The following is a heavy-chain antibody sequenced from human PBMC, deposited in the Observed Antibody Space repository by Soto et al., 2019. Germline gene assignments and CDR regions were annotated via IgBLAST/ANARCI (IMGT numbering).Heavy chain of an antibody. CDR1: GFTFSNYA. CDR2: FSSSGGST. Sequence: PGGSLRLSCADSGFTFSNYALTWVRQAPGKGLEWVARFSSSGGSTSYADSVKGRFTISGDSSKNTLYLQMNSLRVEDTALYYWAKSLTGPNGPFDYWGQGTQVTGAS. D-gene: IGHD2-8*01. CDR3: AKSLTGPNGPFDY. J-gene: IGHJ4*02. V-gene: IGHV3-23*01.